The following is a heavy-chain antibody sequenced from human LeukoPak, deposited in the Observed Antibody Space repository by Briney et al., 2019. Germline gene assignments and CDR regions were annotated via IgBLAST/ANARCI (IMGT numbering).Heavy chain of an antibody. V-gene: IGHV4-4*02. Sequence: PSETLSLTCAVSGGSISSHNWWSWVRQPPGRGLEWIGEIYHSGSTKNNPSLKSRITISVDTSKNQFSLKLTSVTAADTAVYYCARGANYYDSSGYSATFDYWGQGTLVTVSS. CDR2: IYHSGST. CDR1: GGSISSHNW. CDR3: ARGANYYDSSGYSATFDY. D-gene: IGHD3-22*01. J-gene: IGHJ4*02.